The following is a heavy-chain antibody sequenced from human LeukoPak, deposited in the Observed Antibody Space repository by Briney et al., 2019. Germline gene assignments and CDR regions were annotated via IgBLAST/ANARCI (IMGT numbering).Heavy chain of an antibody. CDR1: GFTVSSNY. D-gene: IGHD6-13*01. J-gene: IGHJ4*02. V-gene: IGHV3-53*01. Sequence: GGSLRLSCAASGFTVSSNYMSWVRQAPGKGLEWVSVIYSGGSTYYADSVKGRFTISRDNSKNTLYLQMNSLRAEDTAVYYCVRAIAAAASYWGQGTLVTVSS. CDR3: VRAIAAAASY. CDR2: IYSGGST.